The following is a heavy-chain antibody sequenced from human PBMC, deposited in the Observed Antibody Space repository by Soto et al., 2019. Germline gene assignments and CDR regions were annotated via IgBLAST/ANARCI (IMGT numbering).Heavy chain of an antibody. CDR3: ARVSDFWTPGRIYYYYGMDV. CDR2: MNPNSGNT. J-gene: IGHJ6*02. CDR1: GYPFPSSD. Sequence: ASVKVSCKASGYPFPSSDINWVRQANGQGLEWMGWMNPNSGNTGYAQKFQGRVTMTRNTSISTAYMELSSLRSEDTAVYYCARVSDFWTPGRIYYYYGMDVWGQGTTVTVSS. D-gene: IGHD3-3*01. V-gene: IGHV1-8*01.